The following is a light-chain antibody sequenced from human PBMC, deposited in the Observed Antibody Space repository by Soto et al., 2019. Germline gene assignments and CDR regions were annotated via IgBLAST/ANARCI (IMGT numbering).Light chain of an antibody. CDR3: SSYAGSNILYV. J-gene: IGLJ1*01. CDR2: GVN. Sequence: QSALTQPPSASGSPGQSVTISCTGTSSDVGGYNYVSWYQQHPGKAPQLVIYGVNKRASGVPDRFSGSKSGNTASLTVSGLQAEDEVDYYCSSYAGSNILYVFGTGTKLTVL. V-gene: IGLV2-8*01. CDR1: SSDVGGYNY.